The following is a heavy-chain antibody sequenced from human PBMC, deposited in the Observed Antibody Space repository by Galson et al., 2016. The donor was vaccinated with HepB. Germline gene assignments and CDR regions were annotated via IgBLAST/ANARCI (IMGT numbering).Heavy chain of an antibody. V-gene: IGHV3-74*01. Sequence: SLRLSCAGSGFTFNPSWMHWVRQVPGKGLVWVSRIYGDGTITPYADSVRGRFTISRDNAKDTVYLQMTSVRVDDTAVYYCARDKLSDQDNNPGYDFDNWGQGTLVTVSS. CDR1: GFTFNPSW. J-gene: IGHJ4*02. D-gene: IGHD5-12*01. CDR2: IYGDGTIT. CDR3: ARDKLSDQDNNPGYDFDN.